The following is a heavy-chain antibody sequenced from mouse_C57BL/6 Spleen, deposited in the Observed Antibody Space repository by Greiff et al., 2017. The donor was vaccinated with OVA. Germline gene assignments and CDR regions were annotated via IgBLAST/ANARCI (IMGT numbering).Heavy chain of an antibody. V-gene: IGHV1-69*01. Sequence: QVQLQQPGAELVMPGASVKLSCKASGYTFTSYWMHWVKQRPGQGLEWIGEIDPSDSYTNYNQKFKGKSTLTVDKSSSTAYMQLSSLTSEDSAVYYCARGGYGSRVAWFAYWGQGTLVTVSA. CDR2: IDPSDSYT. J-gene: IGHJ3*01. CDR3: ARGGYGSRVAWFAY. D-gene: IGHD1-1*01. CDR1: GYTFTSYW.